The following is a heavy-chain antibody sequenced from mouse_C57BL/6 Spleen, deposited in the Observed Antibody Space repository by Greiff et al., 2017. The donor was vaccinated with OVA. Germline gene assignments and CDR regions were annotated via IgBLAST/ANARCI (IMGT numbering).Heavy chain of an antibody. CDR1: GFSLSTSGMG. D-gene: IGHD1-1*01. CDR2: IYWDDDK. J-gene: IGHJ1*03. V-gene: IGHV8-12*01. Sequence: QVTLKVSGPGILQSSQTLSLTCSFSGFSLSTSGMGVSWIRQPSGKGLEWLAHIYWDDDKRYNPSLKSRPIISKDTSRNQVFLKITSVDTADTATYYCARRVYYGSSPGYFDVWGTGTTVTVSS. CDR3: ARRVYYGSSPGYFDV.